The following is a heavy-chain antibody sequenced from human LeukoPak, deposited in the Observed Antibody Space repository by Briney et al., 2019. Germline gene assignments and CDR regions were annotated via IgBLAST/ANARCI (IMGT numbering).Heavy chain of an antibody. J-gene: IGHJ4*02. V-gene: IGHV4-34*01. Sequence: SETLSLTCAVYGGSFSGYYWSWIRQPPGKGLEWIGEINHSGSTNYNPSLKSRVTISVDTSKNQFSLKLSSVTAADRAVYYCAIPDGCSSTSCYALDYWGQGTLVTVSS. D-gene: IGHD2-2*01. CDR1: GGSFSGYY. CDR2: INHSGST. CDR3: AIPDGCSSTSCYALDY.